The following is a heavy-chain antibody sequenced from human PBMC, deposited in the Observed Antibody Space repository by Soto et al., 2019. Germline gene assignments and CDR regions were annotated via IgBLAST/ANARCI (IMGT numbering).Heavy chain of an antibody. CDR1: GFPFSSYW. CDR3: ARVAYYDSSGYVDY. J-gene: IGHJ4*02. V-gene: IGHV3-74*01. D-gene: IGHD3-22*01. Sequence: LXXSGASAGFPFSSYWMHLVRQAPGKGLVWVSRINSDGSSTSYADSVKGRFTISRDNAKNTLYLQMNSLRAEDTAVYYCARVAYYDSSGYVDYWGQGTPVIVYS. CDR2: INSDGSST.